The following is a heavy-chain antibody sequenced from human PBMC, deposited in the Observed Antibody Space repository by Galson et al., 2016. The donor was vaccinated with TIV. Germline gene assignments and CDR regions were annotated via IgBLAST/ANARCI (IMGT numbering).Heavy chain of an antibody. V-gene: IGHV1-24*01. CDR2: FDPENDRA. D-gene: IGHD3-9*01. CDR3: ATARLGIFNYFDS. Sequence: SVKVSCKVSGYTLSDLSMHWVRQAPGKGLEWMGGFDPENDRAIYAQRFKGRVTMTDDTSTETSSLELRRLRSDDTAVYFCATARLGIFNYFDSWGQGTLVTVSS. J-gene: IGHJ4*02. CDR1: GYTLSDLS.